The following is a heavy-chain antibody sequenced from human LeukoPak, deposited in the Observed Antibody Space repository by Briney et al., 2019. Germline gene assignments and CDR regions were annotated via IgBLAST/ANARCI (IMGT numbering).Heavy chain of an antibody. V-gene: IGHV3-23*01. CDR2: ISGSGGST. J-gene: IGHJ4*02. D-gene: IGHD1-26*01. Sequence: GGSLRLSCTASGFTFSSHAMYWVRQAPGKGLEWVSGISGSGGSTYYADSVKGRFTISRDNSKNTLYLQMNSLRAEDTAVYYCAKESGSYYDPPGYWGQGTLVTVSS. CDR1: GFTFSSHA. CDR3: AKESGSYYDPPGY.